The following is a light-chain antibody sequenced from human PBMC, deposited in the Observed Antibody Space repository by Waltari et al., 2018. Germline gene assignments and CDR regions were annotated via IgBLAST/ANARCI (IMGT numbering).Light chain of an antibody. CDR1: SSNIGAGYD. Sequence: QSGLTHPPSVSGAPGQRVTISCTGSSSNIGAGYDVHWYQLLPGTAPKLLFYGNNKGPSGVRDRFYGSKSGTAASLAITGLRAEDEAGYYCRSYDSSLSGSVFGGGTKLTVL. CDR2: GNN. CDR3: RSYDSSLSGSV. J-gene: IGLJ2*01. V-gene: IGLV1-40*01.